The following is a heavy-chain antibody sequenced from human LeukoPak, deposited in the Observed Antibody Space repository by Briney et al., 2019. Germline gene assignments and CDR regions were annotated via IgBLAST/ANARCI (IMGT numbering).Heavy chain of an antibody. CDR3: AKPLYASGSYHFDS. CDR1: GGSISSGGYY. D-gene: IGHD3-10*01. Sequence: SQTLSLTCTVSGGSISSGGYYWSWIRQPPGKGLEWIGYIYHSGSTYYNPSLKSRVTISVDKSKTQFSLNVNSVTAADTAVYYCAKPLYASGSYHFDSWGRGTLVTVSS. V-gene: IGHV4-30-2*01. J-gene: IGHJ4*02. CDR2: IYHSGST.